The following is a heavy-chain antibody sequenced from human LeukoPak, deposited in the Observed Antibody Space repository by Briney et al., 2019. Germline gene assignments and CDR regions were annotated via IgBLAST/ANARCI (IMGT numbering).Heavy chain of an antibody. J-gene: IGHJ4*02. CDR1: GGSSSGYY. V-gene: IGHV4-34*01. D-gene: IGHD2-2*02. Sequence: SETLSLTCAVYGGSSSGYYWSWIRQPPGKGLEWIGEINHSGSTNYNPSLKSRVTISVDMSKNQFSLKLSSVTAADTAVYYCARDRYRYCSSTSCYRGGDYFDYWGQGTLVTVSS. CDR2: INHSGST. CDR3: ARDRYRYCSSTSCYRGGDYFDY.